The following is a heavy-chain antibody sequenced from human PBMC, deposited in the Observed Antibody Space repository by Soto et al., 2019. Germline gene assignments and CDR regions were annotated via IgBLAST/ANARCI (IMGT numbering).Heavy chain of an antibody. CDR1: GFTFSDHH. J-gene: IGHJ4*02. Sequence: GGSLRLSCSVSGFTFSDHHMDWVRQTPGKGLEWVGRSRNKDNSHTTEYAASVKGRFTISRDESKNSLFLQMNSLQTADTAVYFCVRAKFTNSRFNFDFWGQGTLVTVSS. CDR3: VRAKFTNSRFNFDF. CDR2: SRNKDNSHTT. V-gene: IGHV3-72*01. D-gene: IGHD2-2*01.